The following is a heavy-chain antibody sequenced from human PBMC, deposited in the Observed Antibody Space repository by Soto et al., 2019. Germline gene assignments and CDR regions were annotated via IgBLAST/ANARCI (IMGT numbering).Heavy chain of an antibody. CDR1: GGSISSGGDY. CDR3: ARARGVATIIYYYGMDV. V-gene: IGHV4-31*03. D-gene: IGHD5-12*01. CDR2: IYYNGST. J-gene: IGHJ6*04. Sequence: SETLSLTCTVSGGSISSGGDYWSWIRQHPGKGLEWIGYIYYNGSTNYNPSLKSRVTISVDTSKNQFSLKLSSVTAADTAVYYCARARGVATIIYYYGMDVWGKGTTVTVSS.